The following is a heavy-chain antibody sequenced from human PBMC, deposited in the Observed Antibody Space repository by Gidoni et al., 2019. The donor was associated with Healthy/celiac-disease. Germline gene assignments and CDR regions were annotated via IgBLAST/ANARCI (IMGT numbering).Heavy chain of an antibody. Sequence: EVQLVESGGGLVQPGGSLRLSCAASRFTFSSYWMHWVRPAPGKGLVWVSRINSDGRSTTSAASVKGRFTISRDKAKNTLYLKMNSLRAEDTAVYYCARAKTGLDAFDIWGQGTMVIVSS. D-gene: IGHD1-1*01. CDR1: RFTFSSYW. CDR2: INSDGRST. CDR3: ARAKTGLDAFDI. V-gene: IGHV3-74*01. J-gene: IGHJ3*02.